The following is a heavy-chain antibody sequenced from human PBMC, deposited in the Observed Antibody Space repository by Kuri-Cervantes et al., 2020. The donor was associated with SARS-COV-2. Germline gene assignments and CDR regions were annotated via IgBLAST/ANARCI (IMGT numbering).Heavy chain of an antibody. CDR2: IIYSGDST. CDR1: GFTFSSYG. V-gene: IGHV3-23*01. J-gene: IGHJ5*02. CDR3: ARDGSGSYSWFDP. D-gene: IGHD1-26*01. Sequence: GESLKISCAASGFTFSSYGMSWVRQAPGKGLEWVSAIIYSGDSTYYADSVKGRFTISRDNSKNTLYLQMNSLRAEDTAVYYCARDGSGSYSWFDPWGQGTLVTVSS.